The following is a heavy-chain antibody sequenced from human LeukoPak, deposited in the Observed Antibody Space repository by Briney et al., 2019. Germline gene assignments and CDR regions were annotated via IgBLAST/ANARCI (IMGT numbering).Heavy chain of an antibody. Sequence: GGSLRLSCAASGFTFSSYAMSWVRQAPGKGLEWVSAISGSGGSTYYADSVKGRFTISRDNSKNTLYLQMNSLRAEDTAVYYCAKFRGTDTYDFWSGHYYYYYMDVWGKGTTVTVSS. CDR2: ISGSGGST. V-gene: IGHV3-23*01. J-gene: IGHJ6*03. CDR1: GFTFSSYA. CDR3: AKFRGTDTYDFWSGHYYYYYMDV. D-gene: IGHD3-3*01.